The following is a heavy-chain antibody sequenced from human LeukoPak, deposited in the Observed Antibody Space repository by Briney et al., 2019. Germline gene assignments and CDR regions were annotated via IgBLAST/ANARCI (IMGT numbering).Heavy chain of an antibody. CDR2: MNPNSGDT. Sequence: ASVKVSCKASGYTFTAYYMHWVRQAPEQGLEWMGWMNPNSGDTNYAQTFQDRVTMTRDTSISTAYMELSRLTSDDTAVNYCAREGYCSTSSCAHDYWGQGTLVTVSS. D-gene: IGHD2-2*01. J-gene: IGHJ4*02. CDR1: GYTFTAYY. V-gene: IGHV1-2*02. CDR3: AREGYCSTSSCAHDY.